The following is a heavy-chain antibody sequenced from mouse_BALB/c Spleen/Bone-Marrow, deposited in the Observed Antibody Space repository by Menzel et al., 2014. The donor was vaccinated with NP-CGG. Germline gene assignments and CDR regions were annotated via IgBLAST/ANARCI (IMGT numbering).Heavy chain of an antibody. D-gene: IGHD1-1*01. Sequence: EVKLMESGGGLVQPGGSLKLSCAASGFDFSRYWMSWVRQAPGKGLEWIGEINPDSSTINYTPSLKDKFIISRDNAKNTLYLQMSKVRSEDTALYYCARFNYYGNLFVWGAGTTVTVSS. CDR3: ARFNYYGNLFV. V-gene: IGHV4-1*02. J-gene: IGHJ1*01. CDR2: INPDSSTI. CDR1: GFDFSRYW.